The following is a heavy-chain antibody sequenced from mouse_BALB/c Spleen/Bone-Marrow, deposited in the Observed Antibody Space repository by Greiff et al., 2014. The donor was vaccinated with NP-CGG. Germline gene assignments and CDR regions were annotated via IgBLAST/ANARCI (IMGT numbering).Heavy chain of an antibody. V-gene: IGHV1S56*01. Sequence: QVQLQQSGPELVKPGASVKMSCKASGYTFTSYYIHWVKQRPGQGLEWIRWIYPGDGSTKYNEKFKGKTTLTADKSSSTAYMLLSSLTSEDSAIYLCARGDYYYGSSRAWFAYWGQGTLVTVSA. CDR3: ARGDYYYGSSRAWFAY. CDR1: GYTFTSYY. D-gene: IGHD1-1*01. CDR2: IYPGDGST. J-gene: IGHJ3*01.